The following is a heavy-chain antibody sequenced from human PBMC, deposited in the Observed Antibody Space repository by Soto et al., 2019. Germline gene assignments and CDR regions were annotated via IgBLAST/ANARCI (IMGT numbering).Heavy chain of an antibody. CDR2: IYYSGST. D-gene: IGHD2-21*01. CDR1: GGSISSYY. CDR3: ARGAGERLLQSHYSSTGMGV. Sequence: SETLSLTCTVSGGSISSYYWSWIRQPPGKGLEWIGYIYYSGSTNYNPSLKSRVTISVDTSKNQFSLKLSSVTAADTAVYYCARGAGERLLQSHYSSTGMGVWGQGNTVTISS. V-gene: IGHV4-59*01. J-gene: IGHJ6*02.